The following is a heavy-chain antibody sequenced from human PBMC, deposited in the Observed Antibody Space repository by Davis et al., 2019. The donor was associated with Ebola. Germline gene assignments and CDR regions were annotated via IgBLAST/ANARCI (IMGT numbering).Heavy chain of an antibody. CDR1: GIPFTTYS. V-gene: IGHV3-21*01. CDR2: ISSHSDYL. J-gene: IGHJ1*01. D-gene: IGHD5-18*01. Sequence: GESLKISCVASGIPFTTYSMNWVRQAPGKGLECVSAISSHSDYLYYADSVKGRFTISRDNSKNTLYLQMNSLRAEDTAVYYCARHTAMEHWGQGTLVTVSS. CDR3: ARHTAMEH.